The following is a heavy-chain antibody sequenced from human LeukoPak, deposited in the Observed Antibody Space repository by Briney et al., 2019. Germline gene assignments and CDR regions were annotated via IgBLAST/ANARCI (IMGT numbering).Heavy chain of an antibody. V-gene: IGHV3-74*01. Sequence: GGSLRLSCAASGFTINSYWMHWVRQAPGKGLVWVSRINSDGSSTGYADSVKGRFTISRDNSKSTLYLQMNSLRVEDTAVYHCAKDRVVVVSAALLFDNWGQGNLVTVSS. CDR3: AKDRVVVVSAALLFDN. J-gene: IGHJ4*02. D-gene: IGHD2-15*01. CDR2: INSDGSST. CDR1: GFTINSYW.